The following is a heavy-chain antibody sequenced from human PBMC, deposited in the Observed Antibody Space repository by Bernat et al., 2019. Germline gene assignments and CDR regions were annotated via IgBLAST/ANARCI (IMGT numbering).Heavy chain of an antibody. CDR2: INAGNGNT. Sequence: QVQLVQSGAEVKKPGASVKVSCKASGYTFTSYAMHWVRQAPGQRLEWMGWINAGNGNTKYSQKFQGRVTITRDTSASTAYIELSSLRSEDTAVYYCARGGDCSGGSCSLKFWGQGTLVTVSS. D-gene: IGHD2-15*01. CDR3: ARGGDCSGGSCSLKF. J-gene: IGHJ4*02. V-gene: IGHV1-3*01. CDR1: GYTFTSYA.